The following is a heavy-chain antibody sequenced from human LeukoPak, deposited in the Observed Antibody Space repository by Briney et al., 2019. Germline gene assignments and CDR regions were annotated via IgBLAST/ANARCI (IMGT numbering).Heavy chain of an antibody. Sequence: GASVKVSCKASGGTFSSYAISWVRQAPGQGLEWMGGIIPIFGTANYAQKFQGRVTITADESTSTAYMELSSLRSEDTAVYYCANGYVWGSYLPLGYWGQGTLVTVSS. CDR2: IIPIFGTA. CDR1: GGTFSSYA. D-gene: IGHD3-16*02. CDR3: ANGYVWGSYLPLGY. J-gene: IGHJ4*02. V-gene: IGHV1-69*13.